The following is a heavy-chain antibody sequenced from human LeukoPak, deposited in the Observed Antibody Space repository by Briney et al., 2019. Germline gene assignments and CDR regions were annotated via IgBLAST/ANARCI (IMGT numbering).Heavy chain of an antibody. Sequence: PGRSLRLSCAASGFTFSSYGMHWVRQAPGKGLEWVSVIYSGGSTYYADSVKGRFTISRDNSKNTLYLQMNSLRAEDTAVYYCARGLRGYSYGRPIDYWGQGTLVTVSS. CDR1: GFTFSSYG. CDR2: IYSGGST. J-gene: IGHJ4*02. D-gene: IGHD5-18*01. CDR3: ARGLRGYSYGRPIDY. V-gene: IGHV3-NL1*01.